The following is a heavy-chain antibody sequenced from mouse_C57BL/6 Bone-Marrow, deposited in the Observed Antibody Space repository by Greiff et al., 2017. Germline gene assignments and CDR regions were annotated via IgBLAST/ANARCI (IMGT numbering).Heavy chain of an antibody. CDR1: GFTFSDYY. CDR3: ARGTGDY. D-gene: IGHD3-3*01. CDR2: ISNGGGST. V-gene: IGHV5-12*01. Sequence: EVKLVESGGGLVQPGGSLKLSCAASGFTFSDYYMYWVRQTPEKRLEWVAYISNGGGSTYYPDTVKGRFTISRDNAKNTLYLPMSRLKSEDTAMYYCARGTGDYWGQGTTLTVSS. J-gene: IGHJ2*01.